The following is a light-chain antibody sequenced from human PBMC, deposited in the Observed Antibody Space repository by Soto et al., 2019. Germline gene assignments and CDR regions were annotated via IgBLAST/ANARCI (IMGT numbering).Light chain of an antibody. V-gene: IGLV2-14*01. CDR1: GSDVGAYNY. Sequence: QSALTQPASVSGSPGQSITISCTGTGSDVGAYNYVSWYQQCPGKAPKLIIYDVVNRPSGASNRFSGSKSGNTAALIIFGLQAEDEADYYCCSYTSSSTYVFGTGTKVTVL. CDR3: CSYTSSSTYV. CDR2: DVV. J-gene: IGLJ1*01.